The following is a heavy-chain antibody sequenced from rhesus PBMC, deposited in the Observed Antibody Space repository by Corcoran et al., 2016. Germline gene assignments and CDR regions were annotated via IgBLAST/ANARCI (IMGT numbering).Heavy chain of an antibody. Sequence: QVQLQESGPGLVKPSETLSLTCAVSGYSIRRGSGWSWIRKPPGKGLEWIGDIGGSIVTTLDNARLKSLATTTKDASKNQFSRNLSSGTAAEPHVYYCARPSGQWVGDSWGQGGLGT. J-gene: IGHJ4*01. CDR2: IGGSIVTT. D-gene: IGHD5-24*01. CDR3: ARPSGQWVGDS. V-gene: IGHV4-127*01. CDR1: GYSIRRGSG.